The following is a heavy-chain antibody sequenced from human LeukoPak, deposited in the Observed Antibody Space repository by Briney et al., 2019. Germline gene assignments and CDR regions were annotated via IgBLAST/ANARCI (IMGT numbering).Heavy chain of an antibody. J-gene: IGHJ4*02. CDR1: GGSISSTSYY. D-gene: IGHD6-19*01. CDR2: IYYGGST. V-gene: IGHV4-39*01. Sequence: PSETLSLTCTVSGGSISSTSYYWGWIRQPPGKGLEWIGSIYYGGSTYCNPSLKSRVTISVDTSKNQFSLKLSSATAADTAVYYCARVTSSGWFDYWGQGTLVTVSS. CDR3: ARVTSSGWFDY.